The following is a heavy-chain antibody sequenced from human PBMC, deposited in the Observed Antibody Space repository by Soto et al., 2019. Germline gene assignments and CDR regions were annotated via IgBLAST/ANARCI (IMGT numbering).Heavy chain of an antibody. D-gene: IGHD1-1*01. CDR3: ARSPDTTWLDY. Sequence: SETLSLTCAVSGGSISSGGYSWSWFRQPPGKGLEWIGYIYHSGSTYSNPSLKSRVTISVDRSKNQFSLKLSSVTAADTAVYYCARSPDTTWLDYWGQGTLVTVSS. J-gene: IGHJ4*02. V-gene: IGHV4-30-2*01. CDR2: IYHSGST. CDR1: GGSISSGGYS.